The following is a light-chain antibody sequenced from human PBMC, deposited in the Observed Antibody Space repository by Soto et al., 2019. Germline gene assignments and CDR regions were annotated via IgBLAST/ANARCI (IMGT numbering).Light chain of an antibody. CDR3: LQYSPYPWT. CDR2: EAS. Sequence: DIQMTQSPSSLSASVGDRVTITCRASQDIRNDLDWFQQKPAKAPERLIYEASNLQSGVPSRFSGSGSGTKFTLTTTTLQAEDFATYFCLQYSPYPWTFGQGTKWKIK. CDR1: QDIRND. J-gene: IGKJ1*01. V-gene: IGKV1-17*01.